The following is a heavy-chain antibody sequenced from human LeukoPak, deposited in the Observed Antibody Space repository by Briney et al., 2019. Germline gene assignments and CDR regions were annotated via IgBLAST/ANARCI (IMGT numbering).Heavy chain of an antibody. CDR2: IYYSGST. D-gene: IGHD3-10*01. V-gene: IGHV4-59*11. CDR1: GGSISSHY. CDR3: ARVDSNGSGSYYLNY. J-gene: IGHJ4*02. Sequence: SETLSLTCTVSGGSISSHYWSWIRQPPGKGLEWIGYIYYSGSTNYNPSLKSRVTTSVDTSKNQFSLKLSSVTAADTAVYYCARVDSNGSGSYYLNYCGQGTLVTVSS.